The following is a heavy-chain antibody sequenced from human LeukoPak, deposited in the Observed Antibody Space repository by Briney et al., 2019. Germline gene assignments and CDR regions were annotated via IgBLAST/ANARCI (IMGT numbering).Heavy chain of an antibody. CDR1: GFTFSSYS. Sequence: GGSLRLSCAASGFTFSSYSMNWVRQAPGKGLEWVSYISSSSSTIYYADSVKGRFTISRDNAKNPLYLQMNSLRAEDTAVYYCARWLDTAVAFDIWGQGTMVTVSS. V-gene: IGHV3-48*01. D-gene: IGHD2-2*02. CDR3: ARWLDTAVAFDI. CDR2: ISSSSSTI. J-gene: IGHJ3*02.